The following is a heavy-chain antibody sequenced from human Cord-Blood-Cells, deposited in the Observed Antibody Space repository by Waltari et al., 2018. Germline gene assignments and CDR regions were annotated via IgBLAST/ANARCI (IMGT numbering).Heavy chain of an antibody. CDR3: ARFSGSFDY. D-gene: IGHD1-26*01. V-gene: IGHV4-39*01. Sequence: QLQLQESGPGLVKHSETLSLTSTVSGGAITSSSYYVGCICQPPGKGLEWIGSIYYSGSTYYNPSLKSRVTISVDTSKNQFSLKLSSVTATDTAVYYCARFSGSFDYWGQGTLVTVSS. CDR2: IYYSGST. CDR1: GGAITSSSYY. J-gene: IGHJ4*02.